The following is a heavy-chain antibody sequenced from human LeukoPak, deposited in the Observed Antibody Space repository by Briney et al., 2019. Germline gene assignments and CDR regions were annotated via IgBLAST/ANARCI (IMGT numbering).Heavy chain of an antibody. CDR2: VFHTGSS. J-gene: IGHJ4*02. CDR3: ARGISTTGHDY. D-gene: IGHD4-11*01. CDR1: GYSISSGYY. V-gene: IGHV4-38-2*01. Sequence: SETLSLTCAVSGYSISSGYYWGWIRQPPGKGPEWIGSVFHTGSSYYIPSLKSRVTISVDTSKNQFSLEVSSVTAADTAIYYCARGISTTGHDYWGPGNLVSVSS.